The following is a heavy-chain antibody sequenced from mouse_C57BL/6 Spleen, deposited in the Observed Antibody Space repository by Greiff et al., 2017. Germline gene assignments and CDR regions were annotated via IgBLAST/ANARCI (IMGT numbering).Heavy chain of an antibody. CDR3: ARSEYYGSSRYCDV. CDR1: GYTFTDYY. CDR2: IYPGSGNT. Sequence: VQLQQSGPELVKPGASVKISCKASGYTFTDYYINWVKQRPGQGLEWIGWIYPGSGNTKYNENFKGMATLTVDTSSRPAYMQLSSLTSEGSAVYFCARSEYYGSSRYCDVWGTGTTVTVSS. V-gene: IGHV1-84*01. D-gene: IGHD1-1*01. J-gene: IGHJ1*03.